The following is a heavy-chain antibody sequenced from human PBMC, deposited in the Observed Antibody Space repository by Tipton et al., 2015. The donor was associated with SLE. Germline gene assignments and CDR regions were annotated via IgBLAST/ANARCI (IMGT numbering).Heavy chain of an antibody. V-gene: IGHV3-30*12. D-gene: IGHD1-26*01. CDR1: GFTFSSYD. Sequence: RSLRLSCAASGFTFSSYDMHWVRQAPGKGLEWVAIISYDGSNKFYADSVKGRFTISRDNSKNTLYLQMNILRAEDTAVYYCAREGRGSYYSGYYFDYWGQGTLVTVSS. CDR3: AREGRGSYYSGYYFDY. J-gene: IGHJ4*02. CDR2: ISYDGSNK.